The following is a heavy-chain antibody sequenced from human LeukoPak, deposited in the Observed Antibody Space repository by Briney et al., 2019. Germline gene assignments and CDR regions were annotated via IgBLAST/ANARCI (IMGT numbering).Heavy chain of an antibody. CDR3: ARGEWDDFWSGTTGFDP. CDR2: TYYRSKWYN. CDR1: GDSFSSKSAA. J-gene: IGHJ5*02. V-gene: IGHV6-1*01. D-gene: IGHD3-3*01. Sequence: PSQTLSLTCAISGDSFSSKSAAWNWIRQSPSRGLEWLGRTYYRSKWYNDHAVSVKSRITINPDTSKNQFSLQLNSVTPEDTAVYYCARGEWDDFWSGTTGFDPWGQGTLVTVSS.